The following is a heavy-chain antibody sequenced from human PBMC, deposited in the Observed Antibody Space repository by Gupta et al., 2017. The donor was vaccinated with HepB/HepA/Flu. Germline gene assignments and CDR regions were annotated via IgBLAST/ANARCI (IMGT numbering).Heavy chain of an antibody. J-gene: IGHJ6*02. CDR3: ARARLRRNGLDV. CDR1: GYTFTGYD. D-gene: IGHD6-6*01. CDR2: MNPNNDNT. V-gene: IGHV1-8*01. Sequence: QVQLVQSGAEMKKPGASVTVSCKASGYTFTGYDIHWVRQATGQGLEWMGWMNPNNDNTGNAQKFQGRVTMTSNTSISTAYMELSSLRSEDTAVYYCARARLRRNGLDVWGQGTTVTVSS.